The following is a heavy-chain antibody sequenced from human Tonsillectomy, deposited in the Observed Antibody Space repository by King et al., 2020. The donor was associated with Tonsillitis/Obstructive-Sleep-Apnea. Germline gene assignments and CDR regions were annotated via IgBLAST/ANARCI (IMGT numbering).Heavy chain of an antibody. V-gene: IGHV3-30-3*01. CDR2: ISYDGNNK. Sequence: QLVQSGGGVVQPGRPLRLSCAASGFTFSNYAIHWVRQAPGKGLDWVAVISYDGNNKYYADSVKGRFTISRDNSKNTLYLQMNSLRAEDTAVYYCARGADIVVVVAADDAFDIWGQGTMVTVSS. J-gene: IGHJ3*02. D-gene: IGHD2-15*01. CDR1: GFTFSNYA. CDR3: ARGADIVVVVAADDAFDI.